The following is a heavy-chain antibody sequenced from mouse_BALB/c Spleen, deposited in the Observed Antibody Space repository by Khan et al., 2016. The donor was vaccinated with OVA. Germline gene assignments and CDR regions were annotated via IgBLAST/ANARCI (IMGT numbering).Heavy chain of an antibody. CDR1: GFTFSSFG. V-gene: IGHV5-17*02. D-gene: IGHD1-1*01. CDR2: ISSGSGTI. Sequence: EVELVESGGGLVQPGGSRKLSCAASGFTFSSFGMHWVRQAPERGLEWVAYISSGSGTIYYADTVKGRFTLSRDNPKNTLFLQMTSLRSEDTAMYYCAREGTTVVATWDWYFDVWGAGTTVTVSS. CDR3: AREGTTVVATWDWYFDV. J-gene: IGHJ1*01.